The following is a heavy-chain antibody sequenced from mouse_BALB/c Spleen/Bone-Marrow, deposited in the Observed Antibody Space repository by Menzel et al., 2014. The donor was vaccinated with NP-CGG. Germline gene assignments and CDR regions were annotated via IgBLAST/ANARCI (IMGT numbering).Heavy chain of an antibody. Sequence: VQGVESGAELAKPGASVKMSCKASGYTFTSYWMHWVKQRPGQGLEWIGYINPSTGYTEYNQKFKDKATLTAGKSSSTAYMQLSSLTSEDSAVYYCAREGYDPWFAYWGQGTLVTVSA. V-gene: IGHV1-7*01. CDR3: AREGYDPWFAY. J-gene: IGHJ3*01. CDR2: INPSTGYT. D-gene: IGHD2-14*01. CDR1: GYTFTSYW.